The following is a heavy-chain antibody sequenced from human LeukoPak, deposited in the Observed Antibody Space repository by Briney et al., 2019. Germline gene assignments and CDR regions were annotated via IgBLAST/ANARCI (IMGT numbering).Heavy chain of an antibody. Sequence: PSETLSLTCTVSGGSISSYYWSWIRQPAGKGLEWIGRIYTSGSTNYNPSLKSRVTMSVDTSKNQFSLKLSSVTAADTAVYYCARGVEYSSSSYNWFDPWGQGTLVTVSS. CDR3: ARGVEYSSSSYNWFDP. J-gene: IGHJ5*02. V-gene: IGHV4-4*07. CDR2: IYTSGST. CDR1: GGSISSYY. D-gene: IGHD6-6*01.